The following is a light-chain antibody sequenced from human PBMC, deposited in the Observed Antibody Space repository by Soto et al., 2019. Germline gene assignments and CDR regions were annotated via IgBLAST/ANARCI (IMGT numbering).Light chain of an antibody. J-gene: IGKJ2*01. V-gene: IGKV1-5*01. CDR1: QSISSW. Sequence: DIQMTQSPSTLSASVGDRVTITCRASQSISSWLAWYQQKPGKAPKLLIYDAFSLESGVPSRFSGSGSGTEFPLTISSLQPDDFATYYCQQYNSYPWTFGPGTKLELK. CDR3: QQYNSYPWT. CDR2: DAF.